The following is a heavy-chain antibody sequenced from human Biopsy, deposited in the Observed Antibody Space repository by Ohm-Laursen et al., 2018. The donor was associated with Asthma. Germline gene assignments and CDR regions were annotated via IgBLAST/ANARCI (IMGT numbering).Heavy chain of an antibody. CDR2: HDHEEGGT. J-gene: IGHJ4*02. CDR1: GYSLTGLS. D-gene: IGHD4-17*01. Sequence: ASVKVSCKISGYSLTGLSMHWVRQAPGQGLEWMGGHDHEEGGTVNARRFQGRVTMAEDTSTDTAYMELSSLSSDDTAVYYCASDFPKDYVRYNFQFWGQGTLVTVSS. CDR3: ASDFPKDYVRYNFQF. V-gene: IGHV1-24*01.